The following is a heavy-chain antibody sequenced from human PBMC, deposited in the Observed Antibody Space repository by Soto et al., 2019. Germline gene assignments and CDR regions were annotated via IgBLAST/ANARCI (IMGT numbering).Heavy chain of an antibody. Sequence: SVKVSCKASGGTFSSYTISWVRQAPGQGLEWMGRIIPILGIADYAQKFQGRVTITADKSTSTAYMELSSLRSEDTAVYYCARGSVVPAAIRMDFDYWGQGTLVTVSS. CDR1: GGTFSSYT. V-gene: IGHV1-69*02. D-gene: IGHD2-2*02. J-gene: IGHJ4*02. CDR3: ARGSVVPAAIRMDFDY. CDR2: IIPILGIA.